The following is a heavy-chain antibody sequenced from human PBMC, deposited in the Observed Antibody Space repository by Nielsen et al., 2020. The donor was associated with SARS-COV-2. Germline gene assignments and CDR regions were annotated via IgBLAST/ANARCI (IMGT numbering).Heavy chain of an antibody. J-gene: IGHJ6*03. CDR3: ARDSSLTMLRGGSYYMDV. CDR2: IDAGHDHT. D-gene: IGHD3-10*01. Sequence: WVRQAPGQRLEWLGWIDAGHDHTKYSEKFQGRVTIASDTSASTAYMELSSLKSEDTAVYYCARDSSLTMLRGGSYYMDVWGKGTTVTVSS. V-gene: IGHV1-3*01.